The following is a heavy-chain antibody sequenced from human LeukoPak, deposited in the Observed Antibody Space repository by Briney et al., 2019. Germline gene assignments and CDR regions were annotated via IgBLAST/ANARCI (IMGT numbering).Heavy chain of an antibody. Sequence: GGSLRLSCAASGFTFSSYAMSWVRQAPGKGLEWVSAISGSGGSTYYADSVKGRFTISRDNSKNTLYLQMNSLRAEDTAVYYYAKGRPHYYGSGSYTLWGQGTLVTVSS. D-gene: IGHD3-10*01. CDR1: GFTFSSYA. J-gene: IGHJ4*02. V-gene: IGHV3-23*01. CDR3: AKGRPHYYGSGSYTL. CDR2: ISGSGGST.